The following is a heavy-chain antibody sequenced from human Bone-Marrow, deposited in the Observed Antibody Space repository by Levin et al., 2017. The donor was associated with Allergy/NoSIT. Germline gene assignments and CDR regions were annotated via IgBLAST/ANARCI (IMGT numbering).Heavy chain of an antibody. CDR1: GYTFTSYD. D-gene: IGHD3-3*01. CDR3: ARAGDYYDFWSGYWGKNYYYGMDV. CDR2: MNPNSGNT. V-gene: IGHV1-8*01. J-gene: IGHJ6*04. Sequence: PGESLKISCKASGYTFTSYDINWVRQATGQGLEWMGWMNPNSGNTGYAQKFQGRVTMTRNTSISTAYMELSSLRSEDTAVYYCARAGDYYDFWSGYWGKNYYYGMDVWGKGTTVTVSS.